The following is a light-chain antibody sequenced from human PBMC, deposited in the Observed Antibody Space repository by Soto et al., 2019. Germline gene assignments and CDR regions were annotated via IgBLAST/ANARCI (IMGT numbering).Light chain of an antibody. CDR1: SSDVGTYNY. J-gene: IGLJ1*01. CDR2: DVS. Sequence: QSALTQPRSVSGSLGQSVTISCTGTSSDVGTYNYVSWYQQHPGKAPKVMIYDVSERPSGVPDRFSGSKSGNTASLTISGLQAEDEADYYWCSYAGSPRYVLGPGTKVTVL. V-gene: IGLV2-11*01. CDR3: CSYAGSPRYV.